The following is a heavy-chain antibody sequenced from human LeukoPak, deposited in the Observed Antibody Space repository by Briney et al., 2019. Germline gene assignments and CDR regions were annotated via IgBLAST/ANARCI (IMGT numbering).Heavy chain of an antibody. CDR1: GGSISSTSYY. V-gene: IGHV4-39*01. D-gene: IGHD6-6*01. CDR3: ARWGYSSSSGFDY. CDR2: IYYRGNT. J-gene: IGHJ4*02. Sequence: SETLSLTCSVSGGSISSTSYYWGWIRQPPGKGLEWIGSIYYRGNTYYNPSFKSRVTMSVDTSKNQFSVKLSSVTAADTAVYYCARWGYSSSSGFDYWGQGTLVTVSS.